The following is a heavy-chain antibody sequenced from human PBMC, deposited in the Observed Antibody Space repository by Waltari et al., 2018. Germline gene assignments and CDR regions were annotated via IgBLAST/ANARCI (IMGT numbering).Heavy chain of an antibody. J-gene: IGHJ4*02. D-gene: IGHD6-19*01. CDR3: AKDGSGWPDY. V-gene: IGHV3-30*18. Sequence: QVQLVESGGGVVQPGRSLRLSCAASGFPFRSYGMHWVRQAPGKGLEWVAVIWYDGSNKYYADAVKGRFTISRDNSKNTLYLQMNSLRAEDTAVYYCAKDGSGWPDYWGQGTLVTVSS. CDR1: GFPFRSYG. CDR2: IWYDGSNK.